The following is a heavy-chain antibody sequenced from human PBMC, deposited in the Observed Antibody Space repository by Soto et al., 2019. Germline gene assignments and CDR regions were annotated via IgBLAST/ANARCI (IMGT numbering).Heavy chain of an antibody. D-gene: IGHD5-12*01. Sequence: SETLSLTCTVSGGSISSYYWSWIRQPPGKGLEWIGYIYYSGSTNYNPSLKSRVTISVDTSKNQFSLKLSSVTAADTAVYYCARGSLYSGSHYGMDVWGQGTTVTVSS. J-gene: IGHJ6*02. V-gene: IGHV4-59*01. CDR2: IYYSGST. CDR3: ARGSLYSGSHYGMDV. CDR1: GGSISSYY.